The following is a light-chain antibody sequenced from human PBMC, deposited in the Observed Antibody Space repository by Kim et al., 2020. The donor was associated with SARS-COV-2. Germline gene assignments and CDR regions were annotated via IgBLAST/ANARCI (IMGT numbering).Light chain of an antibody. CDR1: KLGDKY. CDR3: QAWDSSTANHV. Sequence: SYELTQPPSVSVSPGQTASITCSGDKLGDKYACWYQQKPGQSPVLVIYQDSKRPSGIPERFSGSNSGNTATLTISGTQAMDEADYYCQAWDSSTANHVF. CDR2: QDS. V-gene: IGLV3-1*01. J-gene: IGLJ1*01.